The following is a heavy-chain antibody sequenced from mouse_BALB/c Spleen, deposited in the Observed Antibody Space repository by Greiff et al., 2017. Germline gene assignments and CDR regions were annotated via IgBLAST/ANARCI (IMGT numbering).Heavy chain of an antibody. V-gene: IGHV14-3*02. Sequence: DVKLVESGAELVKPGASVKLSCTASGFNIKDTYMHWVKQRPEQGLEWIGRIDPANGNTKYDPKFQGKATITADTSSNTAYLQLSSLTSEDTAVYYCARSTYGRGAMDYWGQGTSVTVSS. CDR2: IDPANGNT. D-gene: IGHD1-1*01. CDR3: ARSTYGRGAMDY. CDR1: GFNIKDTY. J-gene: IGHJ4*01.